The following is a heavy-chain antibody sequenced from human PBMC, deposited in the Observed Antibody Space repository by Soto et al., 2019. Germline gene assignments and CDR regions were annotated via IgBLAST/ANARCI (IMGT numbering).Heavy chain of an antibody. D-gene: IGHD3-10*01. CDR3: AGGNWFGEK. Sequence: QVQLGESGGGLVKPGGSLRLSCAASGFTFSDYYMSWIRQAPGKGPEWLSYISSSSRDTKYADSVKGRFTISRDNAKKSLYLQMNSLRDEDTAVYYCAGGNWFGEKWGQGALVIVSS. V-gene: IGHV3-11*05. CDR2: ISSSSRDT. J-gene: IGHJ4*02. CDR1: GFTFSDYY.